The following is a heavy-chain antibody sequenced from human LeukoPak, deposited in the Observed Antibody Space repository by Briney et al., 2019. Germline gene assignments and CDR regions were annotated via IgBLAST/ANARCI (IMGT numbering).Heavy chain of an antibody. V-gene: IGHV3-23*01. CDR2: ISGSGGST. D-gene: IGHD5-18*01. J-gene: IGHJ4*02. Sequence: GGSLRLSCAASGFTFSDYAMSWVRQAPGKGLEWVSAISGSGGSTNYADSVKGRFTISRDNSKNTLYLQMNSLRAEDTAVYYCARVSGYSYGSFDYWGQGTLVTVSS. CDR1: GFTFSDYA. CDR3: ARVSGYSYGSFDY.